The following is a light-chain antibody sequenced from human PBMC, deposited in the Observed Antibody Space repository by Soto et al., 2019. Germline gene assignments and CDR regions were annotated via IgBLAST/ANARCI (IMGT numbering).Light chain of an antibody. V-gene: IGKV3-20*01. CDR3: QQYGSSPKT. CDR2: GAS. Sequence: EIVLTQSPGTLSLSPGDRATLSCRASQSVSSSSLAWYQQKPGQAPRLLIYGASSRATDIPDRFSGSGSGTDFTHTISRLEPEDFAVYYCQQYGSSPKTFGQGTKVEIK. J-gene: IGKJ1*01. CDR1: QSVSSSS.